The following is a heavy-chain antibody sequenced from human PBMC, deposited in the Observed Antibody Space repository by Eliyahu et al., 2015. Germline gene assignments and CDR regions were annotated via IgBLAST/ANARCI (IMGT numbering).Heavy chain of an antibody. D-gene: IGHD3-9*01. Sequence: QVQLVESGGGVVQPGRSLRLSCXASGFTXSSYAMHWVRQAPGKGLEWVAVIXYDGSNKYYADSVKGRFTISRDNSKNTLYLQMNSLRAEDTAVYYCAKQNNYDILTGPDFDYWGQGTLVTVSS. CDR3: AKQNNYDILTGPDFDY. CDR1: GFTXSSYA. J-gene: IGHJ4*02. CDR2: IXYDGSNK. V-gene: IGHV3-30*18.